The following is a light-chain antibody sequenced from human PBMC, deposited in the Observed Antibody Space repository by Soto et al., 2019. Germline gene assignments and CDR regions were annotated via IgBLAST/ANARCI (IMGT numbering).Light chain of an antibody. CDR1: SSNIWAGYD. CDR3: QSYDSSLSGWV. J-gene: IGLJ3*02. V-gene: IGLV1-40*01. Sequence: QPVLTQPPSVSGAPGQRVTISCTGSSSNIWAGYDVHWYQQFPGTAPKLLIYGNSNRPSGVPDRFSGSKSGTSASLAITGLQAEDEADYYCQSYDSSLSGWVFGGGTKLTVL. CDR2: GNS.